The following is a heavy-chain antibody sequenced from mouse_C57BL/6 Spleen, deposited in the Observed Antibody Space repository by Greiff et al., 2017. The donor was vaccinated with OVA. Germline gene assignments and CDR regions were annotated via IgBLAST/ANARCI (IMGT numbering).Heavy chain of an antibody. CDR2: INPSSGYT. CDR1: GYTFTSYT. Sequence: QVQLQQSGAELARPGASVKMSCKASGYTFTSYTMHWVKQRPGQGLEWIGYINPSSGYTKYNQKFKDKATLTADKSSSTAYMQLSSLTSEDSAVYYCARGGDWDAWFAYWGQGTLVTVSA. D-gene: IGHD4-1*01. CDR3: ARGGDWDAWFAY. J-gene: IGHJ3*01. V-gene: IGHV1-4*01.